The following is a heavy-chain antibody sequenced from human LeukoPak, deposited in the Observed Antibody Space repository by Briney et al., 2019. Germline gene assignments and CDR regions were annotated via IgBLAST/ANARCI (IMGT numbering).Heavy chain of an antibody. D-gene: IGHD7-27*01. Sequence: PSEPLSLTCTVSGGSISRRSYYWGWIRQPPGKGLEWIGIIYSSGSTYSNPSLKSRVTISLDTSKSQLSLKVSSVTAADTAIYYCASNTGTVFDYWGQGALVSVSS. CDR2: IYSSGST. J-gene: IGHJ4*02. CDR1: GGSISRRSYY. V-gene: IGHV4-39*07. CDR3: ASNTGTVFDY.